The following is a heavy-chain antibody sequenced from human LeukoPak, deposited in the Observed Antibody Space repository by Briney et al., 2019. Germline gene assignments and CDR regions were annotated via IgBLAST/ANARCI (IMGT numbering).Heavy chain of an antibody. J-gene: IGHJ6*03. CDR1: GGSISSYY. CDR2: IYYSGST. Sequence: PLETLSLTCTVSGGSISSYYWSWIRQPPGKGLEWIGYIYYSGSTNYNPSLKSRVTISVDTSKNQFSLKLSSVTAADTAVYYCARAEIVVVPAALRDYYYYYMDVWGKGTTVTVSS. D-gene: IGHD2-2*01. CDR3: ARAEIVVVPAALRDYYYYYMDV. V-gene: IGHV4-59*01.